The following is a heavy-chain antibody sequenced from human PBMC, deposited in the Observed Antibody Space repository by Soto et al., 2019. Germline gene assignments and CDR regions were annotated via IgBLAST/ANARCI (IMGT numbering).Heavy chain of an antibody. D-gene: IGHD3-3*01. J-gene: IGHJ4*02. Sequence: SETLSLTCAVYGGSFSGYYWSWIRQPPGKGLEWIGEINHSGSTNYNPSLKSRVTISVDTSKNQFSLKLSSVTAADTVVYYCARERGYDFWSGYYTFWYFDYWGQGTLVTVSS. CDR3: ARERGYDFWSGYYTFWYFDY. V-gene: IGHV4-34*01. CDR2: INHSGST. CDR1: GGSFSGYY.